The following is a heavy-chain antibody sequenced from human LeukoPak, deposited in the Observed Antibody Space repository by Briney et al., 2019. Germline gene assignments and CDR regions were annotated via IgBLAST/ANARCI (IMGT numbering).Heavy chain of an antibody. CDR1: GYSISSGYY. D-gene: IGHD2-2*01. CDR3: ARDIGYCSGSSCYGVWFDP. Sequence: VKPSETLSLTCTVSGYSISSGYYWGWIRRPPGKGLEWIGSIYHSGSTYYNPSLQSRVTISVDTSTNQFSLKLSSVTAADTAVYYCARDIGYCSGSSCYGVWFDPWGQGTLVTVSS. CDR2: IYHSGST. J-gene: IGHJ5*02. V-gene: IGHV4-38-2*02.